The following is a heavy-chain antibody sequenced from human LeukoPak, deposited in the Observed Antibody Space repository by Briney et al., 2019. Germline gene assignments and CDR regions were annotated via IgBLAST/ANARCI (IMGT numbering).Heavy chain of an antibody. CDR3: ARHFGVAAPSALAG. V-gene: IGHV4-59*08. Sequence: PSETLSLTCTVSGGSISNYYWSWVRQPPGRGLGWIGYIYYTGSTNYNPSLKSRVTISVDTSKNQFSLKLSSVTATDTAMYFCARHFGVAAPSALAGWGQGTLVTVSS. D-gene: IGHD6-6*01. J-gene: IGHJ4*02. CDR2: IYYTGST. CDR1: GGSISNYY.